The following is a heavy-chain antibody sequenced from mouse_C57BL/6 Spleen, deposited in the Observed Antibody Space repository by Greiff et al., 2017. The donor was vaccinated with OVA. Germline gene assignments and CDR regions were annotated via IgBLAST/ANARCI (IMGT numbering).Heavy chain of an antibody. V-gene: IGHV5-4*03. D-gene: IGHD1-1*01. CDR3: ARSGSSYAMDY. CDR2: ISDGGSYT. CDR1: GFTFSSYA. J-gene: IGHJ4*01. Sequence: EVKVVESGGGLVKPGGSLKLSCAASGFTFSSYAMSWVRQTPEKRLEWVATISDGGSYTYYPDNVQGRFTISRDNAKNNLYLQMSHLKSEDTAMYYCARSGSSYAMDYWGQGTSVTVSS.